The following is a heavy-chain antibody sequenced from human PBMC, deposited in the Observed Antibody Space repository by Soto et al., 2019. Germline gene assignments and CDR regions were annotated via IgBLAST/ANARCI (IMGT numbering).Heavy chain of an antibody. Sequence: PGGSLRLSCAASGFTFSSYGMHWVRQAPGKGLEWVAVIWYDGSNKYYADSVKGRFTISRDNSKNTLYLQMNSLRAEDTAVYYCAREGDDFWSGYSYYYYYYMDVCGKGTTVTVSS. CDR3: AREGDDFWSGYSYYYYYYMDV. J-gene: IGHJ6*03. CDR2: IWYDGSNK. V-gene: IGHV3-33*01. D-gene: IGHD3-3*01. CDR1: GFTFSSYG.